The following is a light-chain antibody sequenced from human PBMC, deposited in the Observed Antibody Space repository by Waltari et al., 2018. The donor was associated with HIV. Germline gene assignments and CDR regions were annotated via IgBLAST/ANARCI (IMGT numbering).Light chain of an antibody. CDR3: AAWDDSVSGWA. J-gene: IGLJ2*01. CDR1: GSNVGVNF. Sequence: QSVLTQAPSASGTPGQRVTLSCSGTGSNVGVNFVSWYQQLPGMAPKLLIYSNNERPSRFPDLFSGSKSGTSASLAISGLRSEDEAVYFCAAWDDSVSGWAFGEGTKVTVL. V-gene: IGLV1-47*01. CDR2: SNN.